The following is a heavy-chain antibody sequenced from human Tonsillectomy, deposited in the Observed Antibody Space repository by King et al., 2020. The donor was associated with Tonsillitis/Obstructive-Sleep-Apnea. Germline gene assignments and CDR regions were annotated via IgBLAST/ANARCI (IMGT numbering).Heavy chain of an antibody. CDR1: GFSLSSSGVG. V-gene: IGHV2-5*02. J-gene: IGHJ4*02. CDR2: IYWDDEM. D-gene: IGHD1-14*01. CDR3: AHTQKGTSLILTTAFDF. Sequence: TLQESGPTLVKPTHTLTLTCTFSGFSLSSSGVGVGWIRQPPGKALEWLALIYWDDEMRYSPSLNSRLTITRDTSENQVVLTMTNMDPVDTATYYCAHTQKGTSLILTTAFDFWGQGTLVTVSS.